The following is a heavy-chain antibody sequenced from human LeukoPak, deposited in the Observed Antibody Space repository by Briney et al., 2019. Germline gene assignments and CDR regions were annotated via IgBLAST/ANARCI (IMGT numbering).Heavy chain of an antibody. CDR2: IYSSGTT. V-gene: IGHV4-61*02. Sequence: SETLSLTCTVSSGSIRSSNYHWHWIRQPAGKGLEWIGRIYSSGTTNYNPSLKSRVTISVDTSKNQFSLKLSSVTAADTAVYYCARVGYSYGNAPWGQGTVVTVSS. D-gene: IGHD5-18*01. CDR3: ARVGYSYGNAP. J-gene: IGHJ5*02. CDR1: SGSIRSSNYH.